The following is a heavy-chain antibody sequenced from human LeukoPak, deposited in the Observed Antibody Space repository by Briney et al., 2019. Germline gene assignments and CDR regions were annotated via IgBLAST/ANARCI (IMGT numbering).Heavy chain of an antibody. J-gene: IGHJ4*02. CDR2: INPNSGGT. Sequence: ASVKVSCKASGYTLTGYYMHWVRQAPGQGLEWMGWINPNSGGTNYAQKFQGRVTMTRDTSISTAYMELSRLRSDDTAVYYCARHPPGGEYYFDYWGQGTLVTVSS. D-gene: IGHD2-8*02. V-gene: IGHV1-2*02. CDR1: GYTLTGYY. CDR3: ARHPPGGEYYFDY.